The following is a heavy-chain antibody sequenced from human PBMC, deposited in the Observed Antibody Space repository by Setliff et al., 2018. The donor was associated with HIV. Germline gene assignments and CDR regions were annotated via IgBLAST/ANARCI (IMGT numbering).Heavy chain of an antibody. Sequence: GASVKVSCKVSGYTLTELSMHWVRQAPGKGLEWMGGFDPEDGETIYAQKFQGRVTMTRDTSISTAYMELSRLRSDDTAVYYCARYDFWSGYHWGQGTLVTVSS. J-gene: IGHJ4*02. CDR1: GYTLTELS. V-gene: IGHV1-24*01. CDR3: ARYDFWSGYH. D-gene: IGHD3-3*01. CDR2: FDPEDGET.